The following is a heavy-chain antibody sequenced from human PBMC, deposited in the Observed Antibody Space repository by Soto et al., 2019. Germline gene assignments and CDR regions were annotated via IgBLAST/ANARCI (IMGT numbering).Heavy chain of an antibody. CDR1: GDTFTSYY. Sequence: QVRLVQSGAEVKAPGASVKVSCKAPGDTFTSYYMHWVRQAPGHGLEWMGVINPKSGGTSTAQKFQGWVTMTTDTSISTASMELTRLTSDDTAIYYCARGDSTDCSNGVCSFFYNHDMDVWGQGTTVTVSS. J-gene: IGHJ6*02. CDR3: ARGDSTDCSNGVCSFFYNHDMDV. CDR2: INPKSGGT. V-gene: IGHV1-2*04. D-gene: IGHD2-8*01.